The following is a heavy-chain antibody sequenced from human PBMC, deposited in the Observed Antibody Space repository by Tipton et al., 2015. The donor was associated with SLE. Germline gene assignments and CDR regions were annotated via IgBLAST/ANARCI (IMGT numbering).Heavy chain of an antibody. D-gene: IGHD5-12*01. CDR1: GYTFSDYD. V-gene: IGHV1-8*01. CDR2: MNPNSGHT. Sequence: QSGPEVKKPGASVKVSCKASGYTFSDYDINWVRQATGQGLEWVGGMNPNSGHTGHARKFQGRVAMTRDTSMSTAYMELTSLRSEDTAVYYCASHTWGYGFDFWGQGTPVTVSS. CDR3: ASHTWGYGFDF. J-gene: IGHJ4*02.